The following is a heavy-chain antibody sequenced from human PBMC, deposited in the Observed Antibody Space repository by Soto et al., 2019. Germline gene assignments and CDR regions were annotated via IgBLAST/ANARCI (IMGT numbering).Heavy chain of an antibody. CDR3: MRTNSRGAWAAWY. V-gene: IGHV4-38-2*01. CDR1: GYSISSGYY. D-gene: IGHD3-22*01. J-gene: IGHJ4*02. CDR2: IYHSGST. Sequence: SETLSLTCAVSGYSISSGYYWGWIRQPPGKGLEWIGSIYHSGSTYYNPSLKSRVTISVDTSKNQFSLKLSSVTAADTAIYYCMRTNSRGAWAAWYWGQGTLVTVSS.